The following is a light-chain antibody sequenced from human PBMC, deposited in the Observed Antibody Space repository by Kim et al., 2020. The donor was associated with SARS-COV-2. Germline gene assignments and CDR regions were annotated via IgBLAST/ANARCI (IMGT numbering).Light chain of an antibody. CDR2: DAT. Sequence: SASVGDRVTITCQASHDISNYLNWYQQKPGKAPKFLIHDATTLETGFPSRFSGSGSGTDFTFTISSLQAEDIATYYCQQYDNLPYTFGQGTKLEI. V-gene: IGKV1-33*01. CDR3: QQYDNLPYT. CDR1: HDISNY. J-gene: IGKJ2*01.